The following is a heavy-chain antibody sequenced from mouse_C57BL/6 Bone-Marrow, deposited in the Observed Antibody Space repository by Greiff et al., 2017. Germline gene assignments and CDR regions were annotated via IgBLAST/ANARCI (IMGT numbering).Heavy chain of an antibody. CDR3: TFMVTFAY. J-gene: IGHJ3*01. Sequence: VQLQQSGAELVRPGASVKLSCTASGFNIKDDYMHWVKQRPEQGLEWIGWIDPENGDTEYASKFQGKATITADTSSNTAYLQLSSLTSEDTAVYYCTFMVTFAYWGQGTLVTVSA. D-gene: IGHD1-1*02. CDR2: IDPENGDT. CDR1: GFNIKDDY. V-gene: IGHV14-4*01.